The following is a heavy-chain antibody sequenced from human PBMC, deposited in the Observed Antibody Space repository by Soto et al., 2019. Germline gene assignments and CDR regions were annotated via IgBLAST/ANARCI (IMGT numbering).Heavy chain of an antibody. CDR1: GFVFRTNA. CDR2: IRGNGDNT. J-gene: IGHJ4*02. Sequence: QLVASGGDFTQPGGSLRLSCAASGFVFRTNAMRWVRKRAGPGLAWVSAIRGNGDNTYYAYSVKVRFSISRDNSKNTMFLQMNSLRAEATAMSNCASLNIYCRGETCYSSYHDSCGQGTLGTASS. D-gene: IGHD2-15*01. V-gene: IGHV3-23*04. CDR3: ASLNIYCRGETCYSSYHDS.